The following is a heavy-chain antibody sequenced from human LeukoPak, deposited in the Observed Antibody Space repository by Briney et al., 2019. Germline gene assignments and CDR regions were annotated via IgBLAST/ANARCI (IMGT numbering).Heavy chain of an antibody. J-gene: IGHJ4*02. D-gene: IGHD3-16*01. CDR2: ISYDGSYK. V-gene: IGHV3-30*18. Sequence: QPGGSLRLSCVASGFTFSSYAMHWVRQAPGKGLEWVAVISYDGSYKFYTDSVKGRFTISRDNSKNTLYLQMNSLRAEDTAVYYCAKDLYYDYVTYYFDYWGQGTLVTVSS. CDR1: GFTFSSYA. CDR3: AKDLYYDYVTYYFDY.